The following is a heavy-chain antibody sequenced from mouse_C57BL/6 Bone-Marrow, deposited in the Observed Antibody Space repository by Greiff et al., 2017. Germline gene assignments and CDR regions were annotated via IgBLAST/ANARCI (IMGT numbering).Heavy chain of an antibody. Sequence: QVQLQQSGAELVRPGASVKLSCKASGYTFTSYGISWVKQRTGQGLEWIGEIYPRSGNTYYNEKFKGKATLTADTSSSTAYMELRSLTSEDSAVDFGARERQLRLLAYWGQGTLVTVSA. CDR1: GYTFTSYG. V-gene: IGHV1-81*01. D-gene: IGHD3-2*02. J-gene: IGHJ3*01. CDR3: ARERQLRLLAY. CDR2: IYPRSGNT.